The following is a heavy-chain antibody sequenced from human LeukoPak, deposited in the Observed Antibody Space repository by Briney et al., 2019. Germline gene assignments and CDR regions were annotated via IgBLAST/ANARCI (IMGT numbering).Heavy chain of an antibody. CDR1: GGTFSSYA. V-gene: IGHV1-69*04. CDR2: IIPILGIA. CDR3: ARSRTEYNYGPPGGY. Sequence: ASVKVSCKASGGTFSSYAISWVRQAPGQGLEWMGRIIPILGIANYAQKFQGRVTITADKSTSTAYMELSSLRSEDTAVYYCARSRTEYNYGPPGGYWGQGTLVIVSS. J-gene: IGHJ4*02. D-gene: IGHD5-24*01.